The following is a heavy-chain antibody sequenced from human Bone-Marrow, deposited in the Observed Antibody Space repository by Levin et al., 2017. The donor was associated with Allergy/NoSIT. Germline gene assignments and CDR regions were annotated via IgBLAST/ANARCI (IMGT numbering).Heavy chain of an antibody. CDR1: GFTFGDYA. V-gene: IGHV3-49*04. J-gene: IGHJ3*02. CDR3: TARDIVVVVAAEAQRHDAFDI. Sequence: GESLKISCTASGFTFGDYAMSWVRQAPGKGLEWVGFIRSKAYGGTTEYAASVKGRFTISRDDSKSIAYLQMNSLKTEDTAVYYCTARDIVVVVAAEAQRHDAFDIWGQGTMVTVSS. D-gene: IGHD2-15*01. CDR2: IRSKAYGGTT.